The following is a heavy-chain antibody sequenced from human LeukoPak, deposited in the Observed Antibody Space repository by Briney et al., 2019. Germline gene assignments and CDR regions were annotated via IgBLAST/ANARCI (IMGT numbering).Heavy chain of an antibody. CDR2: IGTAGDT. Sequence: GGPLGLSLEPSGFTFSSSAITGFAQAPGKVLDWVSHIGTAGDTYYPGSVKGRFTISRENAKNSLYLQINSLRAGDTAVYYCARGNSEIYDAFDIWGQGTMVIVSS. CDR1: GFTFSSSA. J-gene: IGHJ3*02. D-gene: IGHD1-26*01. CDR3: ARGNSEIYDAFDI. V-gene: IGHV3-13*01.